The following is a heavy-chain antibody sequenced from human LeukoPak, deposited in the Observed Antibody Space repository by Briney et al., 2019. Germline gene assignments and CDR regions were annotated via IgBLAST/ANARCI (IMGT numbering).Heavy chain of an antibody. Sequence: GGSLRLSCAASGFTFSSYAMSWVRQAPGKGLEWVSAISGSGGSTYYADSVKGRFTISRDNSKNTLYLQVNSLRAEDTAVYYCAKDYGTIAVAGVTWFDPWGQGTLVTVSS. CDR2: ISGSGGST. V-gene: IGHV3-23*01. CDR1: GFTFSSYA. J-gene: IGHJ5*02. CDR3: AKDYGTIAVAGVTWFDP. D-gene: IGHD6-19*01.